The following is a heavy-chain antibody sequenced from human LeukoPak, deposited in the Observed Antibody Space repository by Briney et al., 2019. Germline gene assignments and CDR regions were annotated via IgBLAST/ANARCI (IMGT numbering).Heavy chain of an antibody. CDR1: GFTFSRYG. V-gene: IGHV3-30*18. J-gene: IGHJ4*02. Sequence: GGSLRLSCAASGFTFSRYGMHWVRQASGKGLEWVALISYDGSNKYYADSVKGRFTISRDNSKNTLYLQMNSLRPEDTAVYYSAKGDPYGSGSYPVDYWGQGTLVTVSS. D-gene: IGHD3-10*01. CDR3: AKGDPYGSGSYPVDY. CDR2: ISYDGSNK.